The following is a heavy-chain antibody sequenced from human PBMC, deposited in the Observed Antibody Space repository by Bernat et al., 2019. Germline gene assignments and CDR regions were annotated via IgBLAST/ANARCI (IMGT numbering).Heavy chain of an antibody. CDR1: GFTFSSYG. J-gene: IGHJ4*02. V-gene: IGHV3-33*01. CDR3: ARDSRHFDWLLFPDY. D-gene: IGHD3-9*01. CDR2: IWYDGSNK. Sequence: QVQLVESGGGVVQPGRSLRLSCAASGFTFSSYGMHWVRQAPGKGLEWVAVIWYDGSNKYYADSVKGRFTISRDNSKNTLYLQMNSLRAEDTAVYYCARDSRHFDWLLFPDYWGQGTLVSVSS.